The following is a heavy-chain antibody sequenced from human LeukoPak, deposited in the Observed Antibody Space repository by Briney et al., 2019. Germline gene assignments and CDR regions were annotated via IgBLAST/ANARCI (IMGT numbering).Heavy chain of an antibody. CDR3: ARGDFWSGRDY. CDR1: GGSISSYY. J-gene: IGHJ4*02. V-gene: IGHV4-59*01. D-gene: IGHD3-3*01. Sequence: SETLSLTCTVSGGSISSYYWSWIRQPPGKGLEWIGYIYYSGSINYNPSLKSRVTISVDTSKNQFSLKLSSVTAADTAVYYCARGDFWSGRDYWGQGTLVTVSS. CDR2: IYYSGSI.